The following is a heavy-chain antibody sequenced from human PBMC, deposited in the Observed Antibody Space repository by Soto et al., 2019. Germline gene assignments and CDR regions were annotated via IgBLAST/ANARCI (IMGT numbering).Heavy chain of an antibody. D-gene: IGHD5-12*01. CDR1: GGSISSSSYY. V-gene: IGHV4-61*01. Sequence: SETLSLTCTVSGGSISSSSYYWSWIRQPPGKGLEWIGYIYYSGSTNYNPSLKSRVTISVDTSKNQFSLKLSSVTAADTAVYYCARRGYSGYDMGMDVWGQGTPVTVSS. CDR3: ARRGYSGYDMGMDV. J-gene: IGHJ6*02. CDR2: IYYSGST.